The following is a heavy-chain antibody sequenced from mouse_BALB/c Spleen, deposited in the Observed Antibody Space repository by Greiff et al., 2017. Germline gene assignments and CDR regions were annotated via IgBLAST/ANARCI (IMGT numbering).Heavy chain of an antibody. CDR3: ARRRDYDGPYAMDY. Sequence: QVTLKESGPGILQPSQTLSLTCSFSGFSLSTSGMGVSWIRQPSGKGLEWLAHIYWDDDKRYNPSLKSRLTISKDTSSNQVFLKITSVDTADTATYYCARRRDYDGPYAMDYWGQGTSVTVSS. CDR1: GFSLSTSGMG. J-gene: IGHJ4*01. D-gene: IGHD2-4*01. V-gene: IGHV8-12*01. CDR2: IYWDDDK.